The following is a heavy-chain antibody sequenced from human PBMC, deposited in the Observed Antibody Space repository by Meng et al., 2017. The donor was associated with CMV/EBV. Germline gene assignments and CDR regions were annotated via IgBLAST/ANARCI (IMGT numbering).Heavy chain of an antibody. CDR3: AKDFFFDYGDSDY. D-gene: IGHD4-17*01. CDR1: GFTFSSYD. J-gene: IGHJ4*02. Sequence: ASGFTFSSYDMSWVRQAPGKGLEWVSAISGSGGSTYYADSVKGRFTISRDNSKNTLYLQMNSLRAEDTAVYYCAKDFFFDYGDSDYWGQGTLVTVSS. CDR2: ISGSGGST. V-gene: IGHV3-23*01.